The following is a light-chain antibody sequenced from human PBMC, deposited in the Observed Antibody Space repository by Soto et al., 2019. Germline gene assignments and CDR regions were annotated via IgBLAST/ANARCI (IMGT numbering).Light chain of an antibody. CDR1: SSDVGGYDY. V-gene: IGLV2-14*01. CDR2: EVS. CDR3: SSYTSSTSLLI. Sequence: QSALTQPASVSGSPGQSITISCTGTSSDVGGYDYVSWYQLHPGKAPKLMVFEVSNRPSGVSNRFSASKSANTASLTISGLQADDEADYYCSSYTSSTSLLIFGAGTKVTVL. J-gene: IGLJ1*01.